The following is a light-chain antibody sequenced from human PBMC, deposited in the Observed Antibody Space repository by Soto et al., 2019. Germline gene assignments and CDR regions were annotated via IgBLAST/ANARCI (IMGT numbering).Light chain of an antibody. J-gene: IGLJ1*01. CDR2: GVS. Sequence: QSVLTQPASVSGSPGQSITISCAGTFSDIGRYEFVSWYQQHPGKAPKVLIYGVSKRPSGVSNRFSGSKSGNTASLTISGLQAEDESDYYCCSFTSINPYVFGTGTKVTVL. V-gene: IGLV2-23*02. CDR1: FSDIGRYEF. CDR3: CSFTSINPYV.